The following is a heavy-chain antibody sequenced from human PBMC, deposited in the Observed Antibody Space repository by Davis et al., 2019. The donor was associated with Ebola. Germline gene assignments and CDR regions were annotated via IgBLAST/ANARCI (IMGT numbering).Heavy chain of an antibody. Sequence: PSETLSLTCAVSGGSISSSNWWSWVRQPPGKGLEWIGEIYHSGSTNYNPSLKSRVTISVDKSKNQFSLKLSSVTAADTAVYYCARAQNNWNYVADVWGQGTTVTVSS. CDR2: IYHSGST. V-gene: IGHV4-4*02. CDR3: ARAQNNWNYVADV. D-gene: IGHD1-20*01. J-gene: IGHJ6*02. CDR1: GGSISSSNW.